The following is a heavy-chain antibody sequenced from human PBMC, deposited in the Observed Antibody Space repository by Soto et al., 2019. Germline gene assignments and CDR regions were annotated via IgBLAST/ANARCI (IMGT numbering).Heavy chain of an antibody. CDR2: ISGSGGST. CDR1: GFTFSSYA. CDR3: AKGPRAAAAGTLGYFDY. Sequence: EVQLLESGGGLVQPGGSLRLSCAASGFTFSSYAMSWVRQAPGKGLEWVAAISGSGGSTYYADSVKGRFTISRDNSTNKLYLQMNSLGAADTAVYYCAKGPRAAAAGTLGYFDYWGQGTLVTVSS. D-gene: IGHD6-13*01. J-gene: IGHJ4*02. V-gene: IGHV3-23*01.